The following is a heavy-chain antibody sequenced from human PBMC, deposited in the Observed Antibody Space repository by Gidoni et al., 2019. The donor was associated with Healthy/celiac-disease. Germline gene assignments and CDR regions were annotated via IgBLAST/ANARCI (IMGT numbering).Heavy chain of an antibody. CDR2: IRSKANSYAT. V-gene: IGHV3-73*02. CDR3: TRPGSAMVRGVIYEYYGMDV. J-gene: IGHJ6*02. Sequence: EVQLVESGGGLVQPGGSLKLSCAASGFPFSVSALHWVRQASGKGLEWVGRIRSKANSYATAYAASVKGRFTISRDDSKNTAYLQMNSLKTEDTAVYYCTRPGSAMVRGVIYEYYGMDVWGQGTTVTVSS. D-gene: IGHD3-10*01. CDR1: GFPFSVSA.